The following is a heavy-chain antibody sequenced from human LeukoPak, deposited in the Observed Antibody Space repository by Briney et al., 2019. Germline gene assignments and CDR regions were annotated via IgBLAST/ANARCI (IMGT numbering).Heavy chain of an antibody. CDR3: ARPDLSSGFQYYCQH. V-gene: IGHV4-39*02. CDR1: GGSISSSSYY. J-gene: IGHJ1*01. D-gene: IGHD3-22*01. Sequence: PSETLSHTCTVSGGSISSSSYYWGWIRQPPGKGLEWIGSIYYSGSNYYNPSLKGRVPISVDTSKKHFSLKLSSVTAADTSVYYCARPDLSSGFQYYCQHWGQGTLVTVSS. CDR2: IYYSGSN.